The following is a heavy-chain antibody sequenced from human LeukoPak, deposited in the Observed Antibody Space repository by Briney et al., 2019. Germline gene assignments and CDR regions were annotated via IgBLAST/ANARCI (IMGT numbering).Heavy chain of an antibody. Sequence: SETLSLTCTVSGGSISSYYWSWIRQPAGKGLEWIGRIYTSGSTNYNPSLKSRVTMSVDTSKNQFSLKLSSVTAADTAVYYCARGGVPYYDSSGYYSSFDYWGQGTLATVSS. D-gene: IGHD3-22*01. CDR1: GGSISSYY. CDR3: ARGGVPYYDSSGYYSSFDY. CDR2: IYTSGST. V-gene: IGHV4-4*07. J-gene: IGHJ4*02.